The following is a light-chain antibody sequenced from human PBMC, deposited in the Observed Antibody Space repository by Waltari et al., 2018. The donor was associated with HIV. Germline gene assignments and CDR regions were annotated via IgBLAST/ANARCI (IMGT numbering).Light chain of an antibody. CDR2: DFN. CDR1: SSDVGGYNY. Sequence: QSALTQPASVSGSPGQSITISCTGTSSDVGGYNYVSWYQQHPGKAPKLMIYDFNNRPSGVSNRFSGSKSGNTASLTISGLQAEDEADYYCSSNTSSSRIFGGGTKLTVL. J-gene: IGLJ2*01. CDR3: SSNTSSSRI. V-gene: IGLV2-14*03.